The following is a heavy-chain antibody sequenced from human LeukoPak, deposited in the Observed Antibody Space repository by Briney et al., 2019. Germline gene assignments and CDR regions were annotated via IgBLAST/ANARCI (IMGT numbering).Heavy chain of an antibody. CDR2: INPNSGGT. CDR1: GYTFTGYY. V-gene: IGHV1-2*02. Sequence: ASVKVSCKASGYTFTGYYMHWMRQAPGQGLEWMGWINPNSGGTNYAQKFQGRVTMTRDTSISTAYMELSRLRSDDTAVYYCARDGPPYCSSTSCYMSNWLDPWGQGTLVTVSS. J-gene: IGHJ5*02. D-gene: IGHD2-2*02. CDR3: ARDGPPYCSSTSCYMSNWLDP.